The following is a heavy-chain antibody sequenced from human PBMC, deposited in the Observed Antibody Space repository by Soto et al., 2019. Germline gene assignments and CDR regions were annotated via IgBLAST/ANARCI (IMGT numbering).Heavy chain of an antibody. CDR3: ARDLGLMYYDFWSGYYSAGMDV. CDR2: INTNTGNP. V-gene: IGHV7-4-1*01. Sequence: QVQLVQSGSELKKPGASVKVSCKASGYTFTSYAMNWVRQAPGQGLEWMGWINTNTGNPTYAQGFTGRFVFSLDPSASTAYLQICSLKAEDTAVYYCARDLGLMYYDFWSGYYSAGMDVWGQGTTVTVSS. J-gene: IGHJ6*02. CDR1: GYTFTSYA. D-gene: IGHD3-3*01.